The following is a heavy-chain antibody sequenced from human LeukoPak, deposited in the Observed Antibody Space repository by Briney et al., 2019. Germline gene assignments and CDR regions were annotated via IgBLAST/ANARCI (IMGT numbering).Heavy chain of an antibody. V-gene: IGHV4-39*01. Sequence: SETLSLTCTVSGVSVSSRNYYWGWIRQPPEKGLEWIGSMFFSGNSYYNPSLKSRATISVDTSNNQFSLKLSSVTAADTAVYYCARAVSYYYYYYMDVWGKGTTVTVSS. CDR1: GVSVSSRNYY. J-gene: IGHJ6*03. D-gene: IGHD4-11*01. CDR3: ARAVSYYYYYYMDV. CDR2: MFFSGNS.